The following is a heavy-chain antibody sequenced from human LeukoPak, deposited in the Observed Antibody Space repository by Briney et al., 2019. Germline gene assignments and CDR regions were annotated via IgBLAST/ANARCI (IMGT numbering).Heavy chain of an antibody. V-gene: IGHV1-2*02. CDR3: ARVASGGFGELLGDY. D-gene: IGHD3-10*01. CDR2: INPNSGGT. J-gene: IGHJ4*02. Sequence: ASVKVSCKASGYTFTAYYIHWVRRAPGQGLEWMGWINPNSGGTNYAQKFQGRVSMTRDTSINTAYMDLSSLRSDDTAVYYCARVASGGFGELLGDYWGQGTLVTVSS. CDR1: GYTFTAYY.